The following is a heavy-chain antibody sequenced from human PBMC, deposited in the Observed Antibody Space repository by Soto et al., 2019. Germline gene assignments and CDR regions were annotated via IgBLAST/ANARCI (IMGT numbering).Heavy chain of an antibody. Sequence: PGGPKRHPNAASGFTISSHAMSRISQAKGKGLEWVSAISGSGGSTYYADSVKGRFTISRDNSKNTLYLQMNSLRAEDTAVYYCASEYYDILTGYLEAFDIWGQGTMVTGSS. V-gene: IGHV3-23*01. D-gene: IGHD3-9*01. CDR3: ASEYYDILTGYLEAFDI. CDR1: GFTISSHA. J-gene: IGHJ3*02. CDR2: ISGSGGST.